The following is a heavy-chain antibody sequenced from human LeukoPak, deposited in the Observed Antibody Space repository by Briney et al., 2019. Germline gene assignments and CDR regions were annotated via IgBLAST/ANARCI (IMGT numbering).Heavy chain of an antibody. D-gene: IGHD4-17*01. CDR2: IYYSGST. CDR3: ARSPSHDYGDYVGYFDY. V-gene: IGHV4-31*03. Sequence: SETLSLTCTVSGGSISSGGYYWSWIRQHPGKGLEWIGYIYYSGSTYYNPSLKSRVTISVDTSKNQFSLKLSSVTAADTAVYYCARSPSHDYGDYVGYFDYWGQGTLVTVSS. J-gene: IGHJ4*02. CDR1: GGSISSGGYY.